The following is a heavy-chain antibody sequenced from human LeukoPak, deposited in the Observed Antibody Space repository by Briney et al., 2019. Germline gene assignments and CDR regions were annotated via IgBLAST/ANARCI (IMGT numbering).Heavy chain of an antibody. CDR1: GFTFNYYG. D-gene: IGHD2-15*01. V-gene: IGHV3-23*01. J-gene: IGHJ1*01. CDR3: AKDGSRAWDIGFQH. Sequence: GGSLRLSCAASGFTFNYYGMSWVRQAPGKGLEWVSAISGSGGSTYYADSVKGRFTISRDNSKNTLYLQMNSLRAEDTAVYYCAKDGSRAWDIGFQHWGQGTLVTVSS. CDR2: ISGSGGST.